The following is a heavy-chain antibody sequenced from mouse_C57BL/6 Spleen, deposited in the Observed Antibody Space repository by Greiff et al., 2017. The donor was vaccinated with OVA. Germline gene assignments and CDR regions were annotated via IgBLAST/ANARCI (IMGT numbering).Heavy chain of an antibody. CDR3: VYGSSYAMDY. CDR1: GFNIKNNY. J-gene: IGHJ4*01. CDR2: IDPANGNT. V-gene: IGHV14-3*01. Sequence: VQLQQSVAELVRPGASVKLSCTASGFNIKNNYMHWVKQRPEQGLEWIGRIDPANGNTKYAPKFQGKATITADTSSNTAYLQLSSLTSEDTAIYYCVYGSSYAMDYWGQGTSVTVSS. D-gene: IGHD1-1*01.